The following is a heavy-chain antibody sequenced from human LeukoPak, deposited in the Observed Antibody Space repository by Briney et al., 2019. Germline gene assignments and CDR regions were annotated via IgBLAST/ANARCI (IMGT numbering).Heavy chain of an antibody. CDR2: IYYSGST. CDR1: GGSTSSYY. J-gene: IGHJ6*03. D-gene: IGHD3-9*01. CDR3: ARDARYYDILTGYRRGYYYYYMDV. V-gene: IGHV4-59*12. Sequence: SETLSLTCTVSGGSTSSYYWSWIRQPPGKGLEWIGYIYYSGSTNYNPSLKSRVTMSVDTSKNQFSLKLSSVTAADTAVYYCARDARYYDILTGYRRGYYYYYMDVWGKGTTVTISS.